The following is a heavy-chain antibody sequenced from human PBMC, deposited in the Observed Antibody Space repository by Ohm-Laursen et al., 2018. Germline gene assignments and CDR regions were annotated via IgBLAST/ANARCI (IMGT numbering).Heavy chain of an antibody. CDR1: GGSIGTYY. CDR3: ARHRPYCGGDCYSFDY. V-gene: IGHV4-59*08. Sequence: SETLSLTWTVSGGSIGTYYWSWIRQPPGKGLEWIGYLHNSGSTKYNPSLKSRVTTSVDTSKNQFSLKLSSVTAADTAVYHCARHRPYCGGDCYSFDYWGQGTLVTVSS. J-gene: IGHJ4*02. D-gene: IGHD2-21*02. CDR2: LHNSGST.